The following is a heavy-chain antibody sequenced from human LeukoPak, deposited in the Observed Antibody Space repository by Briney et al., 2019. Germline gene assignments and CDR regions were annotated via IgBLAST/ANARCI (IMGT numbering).Heavy chain of an antibody. Sequence: PSETLSLTCNVSGASMSNYYWVWIRQPSGKGLEWIGSIYHSGTTYSGSTYYNPSLKSRVTISLDTSKNQFSLKVGSMTAADTAVYYCARGAVGATNYYYYYYMDVWGKGTTVTISS. J-gene: IGHJ6*03. V-gene: IGHV4-39*07. D-gene: IGHD1-26*01. CDR2: IYHSGTTYSGST. CDR1: GASMSNYY. CDR3: ARGAVGATNYYYYYYMDV.